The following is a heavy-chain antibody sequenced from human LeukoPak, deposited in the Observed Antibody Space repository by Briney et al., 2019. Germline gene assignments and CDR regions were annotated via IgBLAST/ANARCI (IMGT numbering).Heavy chain of an antibody. CDR3: ARDFSSWYERPHTGFDY. CDR2: ITAYNGNR. V-gene: IGHV1-18*01. D-gene: IGHD6-13*01. CDR1: GYTFSNYG. J-gene: IGHJ4*02. Sequence: ASVKVSCKTSGYTFSNYGISWVRQAPGQGLEWMGWITAYNGNRLYAQRFQGRITLTTDTSTSTSYMELRSLRSEDTAVYYCARDFSSWYERPHTGFDYWGQGTLVTVSS.